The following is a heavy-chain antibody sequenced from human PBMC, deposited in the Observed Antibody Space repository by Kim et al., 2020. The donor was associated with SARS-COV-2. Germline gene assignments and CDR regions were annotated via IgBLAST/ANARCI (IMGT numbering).Heavy chain of an antibody. D-gene: IGHD2-15*01. Sequence: SETLSLTCTVSGGSISSGGYYWSWIRQHPGKGLEWIGYIYYSGSTYYNPSLKSRVTISVDTSKNQFSLKLSSVTAADTAVYYCARDSYCSGGSCVAYGMDVWGQGTTVTVSS. CDR2: IYYSGST. V-gene: IGHV4-31*03. J-gene: IGHJ6*02. CDR3: ARDSYCSGGSCVAYGMDV. CDR1: GGSISSGGYY.